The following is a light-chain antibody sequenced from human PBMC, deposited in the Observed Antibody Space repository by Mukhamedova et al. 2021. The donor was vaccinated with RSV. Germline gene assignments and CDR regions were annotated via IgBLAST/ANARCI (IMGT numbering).Light chain of an antibody. CDR2: GNT. CDR3: QSYDTSLSGYWI. V-gene: IGLV1-40*01. CDR1: MGAMFD. Sequence: MGAMFDVHWYQQVPGRAPKLLIHGNTERPSGVPDRFSASKSGTSASLAISGLQADDEAYYYCQSYDTSLSGYWIFGGGTKLTVL. J-gene: IGLJ3*02.